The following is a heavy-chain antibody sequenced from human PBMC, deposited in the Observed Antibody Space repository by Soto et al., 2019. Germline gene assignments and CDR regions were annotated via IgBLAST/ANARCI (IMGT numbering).Heavy chain of an antibody. CDR1: GGTFSSYA. J-gene: IGHJ6*02. CDR3: ARCLGYCSSNSCYDLPCYYYYGMDV. V-gene: IGHV1-69*01. D-gene: IGHD2-2*01. Sequence: QVQLVQSGAEVKKPGSSVKVSCKASGGTFSSYAISWVRQAPGQGLAWMGGIIPIFGTANYAQKFQGRVTITADESTSTAYMELSSLRSEDTAVYYCARCLGYCSSNSCYDLPCYYYYGMDVWCQGTTVTVSS. CDR2: IIPIFGTA.